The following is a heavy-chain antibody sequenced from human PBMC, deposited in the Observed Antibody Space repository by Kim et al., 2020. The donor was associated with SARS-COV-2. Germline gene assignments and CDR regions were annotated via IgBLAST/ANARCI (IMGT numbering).Heavy chain of an antibody. V-gene: IGHV4-59*01. CDR1: GGSISSYY. D-gene: IGHD3-10*01. Sequence: SETLSLTCTVSGGSISSYYWSWIRQPPGKGLEWIGYIYYSGSTNYNPSLKSRVTISVDTSKNQFSLKLSSVTAADTAVYYCARVRTEGYYGSGSWGLNWFDPWGQGTLVTVSS. CDR3: ARVRTEGYYGSGSWGLNWFDP. J-gene: IGHJ5*02. CDR2: IYYSGST.